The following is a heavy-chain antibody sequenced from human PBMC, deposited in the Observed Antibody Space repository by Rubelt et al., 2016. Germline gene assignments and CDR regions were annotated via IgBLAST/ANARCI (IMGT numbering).Heavy chain of an antibody. CDR2: ISYDGSNK. V-gene: IGHV3-30*04. CDR1: GLTFSSSA. J-gene: IGHJ4*02. Sequence: GLTFSSSAMHWVRQAPDKGLEWLAVISYDGSNKYYADTVKGRFTNSRDNSKNTLYLQMNSLRAEDTAVYYCARDRSHYFDYWGQGTLVTVSS. CDR3: ARDRSHYFDY.